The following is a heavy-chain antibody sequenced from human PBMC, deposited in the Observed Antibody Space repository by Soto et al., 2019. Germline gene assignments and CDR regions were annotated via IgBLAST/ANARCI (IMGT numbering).Heavy chain of an antibody. CDR3: ARDRYSSSSGPGGYYCYGMDV. Sequence: QVQLQESGPGLVKPSQTLSLTCTVSGGSISSGDYYWSWIRQPPGKGLEWIGYIYYSGSTYYNPYLKSRVTISVDTSKNQFSLKLSSVTAADTAVYYCARDRYSSSSGPGGYYCYGMDVWGQGTTVTVSS. CDR1: GGSISSGDYY. CDR2: IYYSGST. J-gene: IGHJ6*02. V-gene: IGHV4-30-4*01. D-gene: IGHD6-6*01.